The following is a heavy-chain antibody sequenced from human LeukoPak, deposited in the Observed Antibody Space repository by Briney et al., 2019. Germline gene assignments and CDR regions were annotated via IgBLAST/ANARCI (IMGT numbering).Heavy chain of an antibody. V-gene: IGHV4-4*07. CDR2: IYTSEST. CDR1: GGSISSYY. Sequence: SETLSLTCTVSGGSISSYYWSWIRQPAGKGLEWIGRIYTSESTNYNPSLKSRVTMSVDTSKNQFSLKLSSVTAADTAVYYCAREEEWGAPFDYWGQGTLVTVSS. CDR3: AREEEWGAPFDY. D-gene: IGHD1-26*01. J-gene: IGHJ4*02.